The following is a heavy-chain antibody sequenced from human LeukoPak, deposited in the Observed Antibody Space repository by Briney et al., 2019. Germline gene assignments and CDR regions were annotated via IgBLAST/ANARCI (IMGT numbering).Heavy chain of an antibody. CDR1: GVSIRRGGYP. CDR2: IYHSGST. Sequence: PSETLSLTCAVSGVSIRRGGYPWRWIRQPPGKGLEWIGYIYHSGSTYYNPSLKSRVTISVDMSKNQFSLKLSSATAADTAVYYCARAYYYDRSGETHAFDIWGQGTMVTVSS. J-gene: IGHJ3*02. D-gene: IGHD3-22*01. CDR3: ARAYYYDRSGETHAFDI. V-gene: IGHV4-30-2*01.